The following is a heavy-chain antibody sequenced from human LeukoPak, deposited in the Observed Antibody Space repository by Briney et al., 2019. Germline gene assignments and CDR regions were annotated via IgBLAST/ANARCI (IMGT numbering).Heavy chain of an antibody. CDR1: GFTFTYYS. J-gene: IGHJ4*02. D-gene: IGHD3-16*01. CDR3: ARDFHDNALFDL. CDR2: ITSTSRTI. Sequence: GGSLRLTCEVSGFTFTYYSMQWVRQAPGKGLEWVSSITSTSRTIFYADSVEGRFTVSRDNAKNTVSLEMNSLRTDDAAIYYCARDFHDNALFDLWGQGTLVSVSS. V-gene: IGHV3-21*01.